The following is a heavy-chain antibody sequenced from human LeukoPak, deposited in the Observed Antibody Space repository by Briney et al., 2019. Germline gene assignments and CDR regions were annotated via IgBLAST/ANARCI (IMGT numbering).Heavy chain of an antibody. J-gene: IGHJ4*02. V-gene: IGHV1-24*01. Sequence: GASVKVSCKVSGYTLTELSMHWVRQAPGEGREWMGGFDPEDGETIYAQKFQGRVTMTEDTSTDTAYMELSSLRSEDTAVYYCATGGELPGSYWGQGTLVTVSS. CDR2: FDPEDGET. CDR3: ATGGELPGSY. CDR1: GYTLTELS. D-gene: IGHD1-26*01.